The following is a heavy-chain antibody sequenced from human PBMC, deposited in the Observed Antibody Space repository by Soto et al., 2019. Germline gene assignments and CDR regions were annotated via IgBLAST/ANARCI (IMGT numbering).Heavy chain of an antibody. CDR2: INVYNGNT. CDR3: ARGVGSGSYYNQYNWFDP. Sequence: GASVTVSCTASVYTFTSYGIIWVRQAPGQGLEWMGWINVYNGNTKYAQKVQGRVTMTTDTSTSTAYMELRSLRSDDTAVYYCARGVGSGSYYNQYNWFDPWGQGTLVTVSS. D-gene: IGHD3-10*01. CDR1: VYTFTSYG. V-gene: IGHV1-18*01. J-gene: IGHJ5*02.